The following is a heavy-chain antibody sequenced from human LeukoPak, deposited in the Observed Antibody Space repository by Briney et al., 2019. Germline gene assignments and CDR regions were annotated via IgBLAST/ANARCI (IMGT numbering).Heavy chain of an antibody. D-gene: IGHD5-24*01. CDR3: AKTHPRDGYNSAFDI. J-gene: IGHJ3*02. CDR1: GFTFSSYA. CDR2: ISGSGGST. V-gene: IGHV3-23*01. Sequence: PGGSLRLSCAASGFTFSSYAMSWVRQAPGKGLEWASAISGSGGSTYCADSVKGRFTISRDNSKNTLYLQMNSLRAEDTAVYYCAKTHPRDGYNSAFDIWGQGTMVTVSS.